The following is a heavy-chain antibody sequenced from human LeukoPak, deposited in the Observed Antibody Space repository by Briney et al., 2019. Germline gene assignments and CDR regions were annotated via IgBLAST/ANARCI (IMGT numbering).Heavy chain of an antibody. V-gene: IGHV4-61*01. CDR3: ARDSLENDAFDI. CDR2: IYYSGST. CDR1: GGSVSSGSYY. Sequence: SETLSLTCTVSGGSVSSGSYYWGWIRQPPGKGLEWIGYIYYSGSTNYNPSLKSRVTISVDTSKNQFSLKLSSVTAADTAVYYCARDSLENDAFDIWGQGTMVTVSS. J-gene: IGHJ3*02.